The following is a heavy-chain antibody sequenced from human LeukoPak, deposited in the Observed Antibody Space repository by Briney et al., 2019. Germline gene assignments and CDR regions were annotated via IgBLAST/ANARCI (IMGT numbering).Heavy chain of an antibody. CDR2: IQYDGSKT. J-gene: IGHJ5*02. Sequence: PGRSLRLSCAGSGFTFSHYGMHWVRQAPGKGLEWVAGIQYDGSKTYYGDSVKGRFSISRDNSRNTLYLQMSSLRAEDTAVYYCARVLRGSGSYETWGQGTLVTVSS. V-gene: IGHV3-33*01. CDR1: GFTFSHYG. CDR3: ARVLRGSGSYET. D-gene: IGHD3-10*01.